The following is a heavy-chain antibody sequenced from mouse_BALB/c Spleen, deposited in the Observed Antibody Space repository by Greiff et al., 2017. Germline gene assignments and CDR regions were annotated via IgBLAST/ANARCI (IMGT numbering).Heavy chain of an antibody. CDR1: GFTFSDYY. J-gene: IGHJ3*01. D-gene: IGHD3-2*01. Sequence: EVMLVESGGGLVKPGGSLKLSCAASGFTFSDYYMYWVRQTPEKRLEWVATISDGGSYTYYPDSVKGRFTISRDNAKNNLYLQMSSLKSEDTAMYYCARDGGETARATGAWFAYWGQGTLVTVSA. CDR3: ARDGGETARATGAWFAY. CDR2: ISDGGSYT. V-gene: IGHV5-4*02.